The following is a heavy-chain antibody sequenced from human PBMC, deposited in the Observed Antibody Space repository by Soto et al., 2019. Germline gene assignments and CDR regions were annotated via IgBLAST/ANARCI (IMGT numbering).Heavy chain of an antibody. CDR3: ARSREAGTIYGMDV. CDR1: GDSVSSNSPA. J-gene: IGHJ6*02. CDR2: TYYRSKWYN. V-gene: IGHV6-1*01. D-gene: IGHD1-7*01. Sequence: SRTLSLTCAISGDSVSSNSPAWNWIRQSPSRGLEWLGRTYYRSKWYNDYAVSVKSRITINTDTSKSQFSLQLNSVTPEDTAVYYCARSREAGTIYGMDVWGQGTTVTVSS.